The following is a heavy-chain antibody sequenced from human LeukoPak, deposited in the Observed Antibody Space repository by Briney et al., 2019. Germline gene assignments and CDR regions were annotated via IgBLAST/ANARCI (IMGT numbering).Heavy chain of an antibody. Sequence: GGSLRLSCAASGFTFSSYGMHWVRQAPGKGLEWVAVIWCDGSNKYYADSVKGRFTISRDNSKNTLYLQMNSLRAEDTAVYYCARVPPNYDILTGYSDAFDIWGQGTMVTVSS. V-gene: IGHV3-33*01. CDR1: GFTFSSYG. D-gene: IGHD3-9*01. CDR2: IWCDGSNK. CDR3: ARVPPNYDILTGYSDAFDI. J-gene: IGHJ3*02.